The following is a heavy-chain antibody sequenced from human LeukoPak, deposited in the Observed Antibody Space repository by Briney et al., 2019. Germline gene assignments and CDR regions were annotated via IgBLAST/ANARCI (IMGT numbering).Heavy chain of an antibody. CDR3: AREDPARGAFDI. V-gene: IGHV3-21*01. Sequence: PGGSLRLSCAASGFTFSSYSMNWVRQAPGKGLEWVSSISSSSSYIYYADSVKGRFTISRDNAKNSLYLQMNSLRAEDTAVYYCAREDPARGAFDIWGQGTMVTVSS. CDR1: GFTFSSYS. D-gene: IGHD3-10*01. CDR2: ISSSSSYI. J-gene: IGHJ3*02.